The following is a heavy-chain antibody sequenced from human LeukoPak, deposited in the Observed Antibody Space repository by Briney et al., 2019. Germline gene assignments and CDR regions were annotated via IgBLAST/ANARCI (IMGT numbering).Heavy chain of an antibody. J-gene: IGHJ4*02. CDR2: IKQDGSEK. CDR3: ARGGYALY. Sequence: PGGSLRLSCAASGFTFNNLWMSWVRQAPGKALEWVANIKQDGSEKYYVDSVKGRFTISRDNAKNALYLQMNSLRAEDTAVYYCARGGYALYWGQGTLVTVSS. D-gene: IGHD2-2*01. V-gene: IGHV3-7*01. CDR1: GFTFNNLW.